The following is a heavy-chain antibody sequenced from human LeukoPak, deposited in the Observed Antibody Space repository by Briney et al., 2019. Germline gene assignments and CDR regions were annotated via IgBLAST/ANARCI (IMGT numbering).Heavy chain of an antibody. Sequence: SETLSLTCTVSGGSISSGSYYWSWIRQPAGKGLEWIGRIYTSGSTNYNPSLKSRVTISVDTSKNQFSLKLSSVTAAGTAAYYCARSKNYYDSSGAVFDPWGQGTLVTVSS. J-gene: IGHJ5*02. CDR3: ARSKNYYDSSGAVFDP. D-gene: IGHD3-22*01. CDR2: IYTSGST. CDR1: GGSISSGSYY. V-gene: IGHV4-61*02.